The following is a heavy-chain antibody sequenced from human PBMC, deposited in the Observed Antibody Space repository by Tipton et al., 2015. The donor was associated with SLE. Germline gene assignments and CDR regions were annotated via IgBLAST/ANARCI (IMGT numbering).Heavy chain of an antibody. V-gene: IGHV6-1*01. D-gene: IGHD6-19*01. CDR3: ARGNQIAVAGAFDI. CDR1: GDSVSSNSAA. CDR2: TYYRSKWYN. J-gene: IGHJ3*02. Sequence: PGLVKPSQTLSLTCAISGDSVSSNSAAWNWIRQSPSRGLEWLGRTYYRSKWYNDYAVSVKSRITINPDTSKNQFSLQVKSVTPEDTAVYYCARGNQIAVAGAFDIWGQGTMVTVSS.